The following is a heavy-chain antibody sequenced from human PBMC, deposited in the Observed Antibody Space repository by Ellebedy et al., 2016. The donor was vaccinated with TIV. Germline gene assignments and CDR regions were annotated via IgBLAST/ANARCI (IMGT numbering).Heavy chain of an antibody. Sequence: ASVKVSXXASEYTFTGYYMHWVRQAPGQGLEWMGWINPNSGGTNYAQKFQGWVTMTRDTSISTAYMELSRLRSDDTAVYYCARLGAEGLDYWGQGTLVTVSS. CDR2: INPNSGGT. V-gene: IGHV1-2*04. CDR3: ARLGAEGLDY. D-gene: IGHD3-16*01. CDR1: EYTFTGYY. J-gene: IGHJ4*02.